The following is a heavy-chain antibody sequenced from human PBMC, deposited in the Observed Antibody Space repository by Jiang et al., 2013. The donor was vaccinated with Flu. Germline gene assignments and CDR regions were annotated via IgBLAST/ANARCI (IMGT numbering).Heavy chain of an antibody. J-gene: IGHJ3*02. CDR3: ARVKVYYDSSRTFDI. D-gene: IGHD3-22*01. CDR2: INPSGGST. Sequence: WVRQAPGQGLEWMGIINPSGGSTSYAQKFQGRVTMTRDTSTSTVYMELSSLRSEDTAVYYCARVKVYYDSSRTFDIWGQGTMVTV. V-gene: IGHV1-46*01.